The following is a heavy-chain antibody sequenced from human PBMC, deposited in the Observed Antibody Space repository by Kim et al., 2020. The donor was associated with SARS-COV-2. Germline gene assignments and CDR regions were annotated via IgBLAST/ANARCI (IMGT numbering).Heavy chain of an antibody. D-gene: IGHD3-3*01. V-gene: IGHV3-23*01. CDR3: AKVNDFWSGFFDY. Sequence: YADAGKGRFTISRDNSKKTLYLQMNSLRADDTAVYYCAKVNDFWSGFFDYWGQGTLVTVSS. J-gene: IGHJ4*02.